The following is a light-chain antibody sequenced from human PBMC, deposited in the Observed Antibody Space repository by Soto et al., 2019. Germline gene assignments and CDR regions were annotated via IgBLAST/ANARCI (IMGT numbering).Light chain of an antibody. CDR2: EVS. Sequence: QSALTQPPSASGSPGQSVTISCTGTSSDVGGYNYVSWYQQHPGKAPKLMIYEVSKRPSGVPDRFSGSKSGNTASLTVSGLQAEDDADYYCSSYAGSKPFVFGTGTKVTVL. CDR3: SSYAGSKPFV. J-gene: IGLJ1*01. CDR1: SSDVGGYNY. V-gene: IGLV2-8*01.